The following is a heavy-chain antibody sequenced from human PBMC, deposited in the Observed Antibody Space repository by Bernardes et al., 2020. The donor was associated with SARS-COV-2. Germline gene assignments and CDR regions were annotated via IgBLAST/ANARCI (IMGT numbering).Heavy chain of an antibody. J-gene: IGHJ6*02. CDR1: GFTFSSYA. CDR2: ISGSGGST. D-gene: IGHD2-2*01. Sequence: GGSLRLSRAASGFTFSSYAMSWVRQAPGKGLEWVSAISGSGGSTYYADSVKGRFTISRDNSKNTLYLQMNSLRAEDTAVYYCAYPHCSSTSCYYYYGMDVWGQGTTVTVSS. CDR3: AYPHCSSTSCYYYYGMDV. V-gene: IGHV3-23*01.